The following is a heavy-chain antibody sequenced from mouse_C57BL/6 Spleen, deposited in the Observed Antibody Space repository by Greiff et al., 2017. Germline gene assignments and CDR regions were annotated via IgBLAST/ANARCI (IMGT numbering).Heavy chain of an antibody. J-gene: IGHJ2*01. CDR1: GYTFTSYW. CDR3: ARSSTVVATDY. CDR2: IDPSDSYT. D-gene: IGHD1-1*01. Sequence: QVHVKQPGAELVMPGASVKLSCKASGYTFTSYWMHWVKQRPGQGLEWIGEIDPSDSYTNYNQKFKGKSTLTVDKSSSTAYMQLSSLTSEGSAVYYCARSSTVVATDYWGQGTTLTVSS. V-gene: IGHV1-69*01.